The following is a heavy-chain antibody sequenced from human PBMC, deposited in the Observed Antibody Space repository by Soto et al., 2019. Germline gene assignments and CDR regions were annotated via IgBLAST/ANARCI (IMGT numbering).Heavy chain of an antibody. CDR2: ISYDGSNK. CDR1: GFTFSSYG. Sequence: QVQLVESGGGVVQPGRSLRLSCAASGFTFSSYGMHWVRQAPGKGLEWVAVISYDGSNKYYADSVKGRFTISRDNSKNTLYLQMNSLRAEDTAVYYCAKDYPRWKYRLPMVGMDVWGQGTTVTVSS. V-gene: IGHV3-30*18. CDR3: AKDYPRWKYRLPMVGMDV. D-gene: IGHD3-10*01. J-gene: IGHJ6*02.